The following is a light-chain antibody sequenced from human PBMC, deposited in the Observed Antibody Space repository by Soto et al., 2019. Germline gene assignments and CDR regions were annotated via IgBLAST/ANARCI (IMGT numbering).Light chain of an antibody. Sequence: VLTKSPVTLSLSPGERATLSCRASQSVSSRLTWYQHKSGPAPTLLISGAARTATAIPDTFSGSGSGTGFTLTISRLKPEDFALYYCQHYYGTSPISFGQGTRLEIK. CDR1: QSVSSR. V-gene: IGKV3-20*01. J-gene: IGKJ5*01. CDR3: QHYYGTSPIS. CDR2: GAA.